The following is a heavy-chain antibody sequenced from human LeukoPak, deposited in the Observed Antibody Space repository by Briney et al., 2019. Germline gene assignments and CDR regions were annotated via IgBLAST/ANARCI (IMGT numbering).Heavy chain of an antibody. CDR2: ISYDGSIK. J-gene: IGHJ4*02. V-gene: IGHV3-30-3*01. CDR1: GFTFHSHA. Sequence: GGSLRLSCAASGFTFHSHAMHWVRQTPGKGLEWEAFISYDGSIKYYADSVKGRFTISRDNSKNTVYLQMSSLRAEDTAVYYCARAPSTVRSWFYFDYWGQGTLVTVSS. D-gene: IGHD6-13*01. CDR3: ARAPSTVRSWFYFDY.